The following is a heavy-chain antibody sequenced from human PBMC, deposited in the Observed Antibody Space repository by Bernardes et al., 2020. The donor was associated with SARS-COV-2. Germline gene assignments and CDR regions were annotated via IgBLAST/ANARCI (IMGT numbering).Heavy chain of an antibody. J-gene: IGHJ4*02. Sequence: ASVKVSCKASGYTFTGYYLHWVRQAPGQGLEWMGWINPNSGGTNYAQNFQGRVTMTRDTSISTAYMELSRLRSDDTAVYYCARSGDYSNTRYFDYWGQGTLVTVSS. CDR1: GYTFTGYY. D-gene: IGHD4-4*01. CDR3: ARSGDYSNTRYFDY. CDR2: INPNSGGT. V-gene: IGHV1-2*02.